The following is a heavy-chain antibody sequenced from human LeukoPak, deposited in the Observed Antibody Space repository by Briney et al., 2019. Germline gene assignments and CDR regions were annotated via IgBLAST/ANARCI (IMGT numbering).Heavy chain of an antibody. Sequence: PGGSLRLSCAASGFTFSSYAMSWVRQAPGKGLEWVSVIGGSGNSTYYADSVKGRFTISRDNSKNTLYLQMNSLRAEDTAVYYCARAGLPNYYYYYMDVWGKGTTVTVSS. CDR3: ARAGLPNYYYYYMDV. CDR2: IGGSGNST. V-gene: IGHV3-23*01. J-gene: IGHJ6*03. CDR1: GFTFSSYA.